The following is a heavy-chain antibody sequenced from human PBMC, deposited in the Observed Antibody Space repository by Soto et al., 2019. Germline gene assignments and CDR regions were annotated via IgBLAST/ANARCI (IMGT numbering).Heavy chain of an antibody. J-gene: IGHJ4*02. CDR2: IYYSGIT. Sequence: SDTLSLTCTVSGRSISSYYWSWIRQPPGKGLEWIGYIYYSGITNYNPSLKSQLTISVDTSKNQFSLKLSSVTAADTAVYYCARVYGDYLDYWGQGTLVTVSS. D-gene: IGHD4-17*01. V-gene: IGHV4-59*07. CDR1: GRSISSYY. CDR3: ARVYGDYLDY.